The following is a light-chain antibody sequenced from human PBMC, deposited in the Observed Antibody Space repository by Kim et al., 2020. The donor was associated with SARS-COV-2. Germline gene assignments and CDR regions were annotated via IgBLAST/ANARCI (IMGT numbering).Light chain of an antibody. V-gene: IGKV1-16*02. CDR1: QDITNY. CDR2: AAF. Sequence: DIQMTQSPSSLSASVGDTVTITCRASQDITNYLAWFRQKPGKAPESLIYAAFTLQSGVPSKFSGSGSGTHFTLVINNLQPEDFATYYCQHYSTFPWTFGQGTKVEIK. J-gene: IGKJ1*01. CDR3: QHYSTFPWT.